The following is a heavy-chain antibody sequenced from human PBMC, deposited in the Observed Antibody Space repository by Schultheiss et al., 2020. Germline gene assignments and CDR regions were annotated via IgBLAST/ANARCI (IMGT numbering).Heavy chain of an antibody. D-gene: IGHD3-22*01. J-gene: IGHJ4*02. Sequence: GGSLRLSCAASGFTFSDYYMSWIRQAPGKGLEWVSAISGSGGSTYYADSVKGRFTISRDNSKNTLYLQMNSLRAEDTAVYYCARDYPYYDSSGYLDYWGQGTLVTVSS. V-gene: IGHV3-23*01. CDR1: GFTFSDYY. CDR3: ARDYPYYDSSGYLDY. CDR2: ISGSGGST.